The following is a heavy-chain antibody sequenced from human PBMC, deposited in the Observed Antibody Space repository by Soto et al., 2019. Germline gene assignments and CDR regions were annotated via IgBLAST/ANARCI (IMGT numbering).Heavy chain of an antibody. D-gene: IGHD2-21*02. Sequence: PGESLKISCKGSGYSFTSYWISWVRQMPGKGLEWMGRIDPSDSYTNYSPSFQGHVTISADKSISTAYLQWSSLKASDTAMYYCARHTNCGGDCYSGMSYYYYGMDVSGQGTTVTVSS. J-gene: IGHJ6*02. CDR1: GYSFTSYW. CDR2: IDPSDSYT. CDR3: ARHTNCGGDCYSGMSYYYYGMDV. V-gene: IGHV5-10-1*01.